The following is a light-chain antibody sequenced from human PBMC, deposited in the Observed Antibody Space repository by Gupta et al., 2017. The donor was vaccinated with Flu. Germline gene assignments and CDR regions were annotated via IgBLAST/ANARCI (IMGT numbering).Light chain of an antibody. V-gene: IGKV1-5*03. CDR2: KAS. CDR1: QSVVSW. J-gene: IGKJ1*01. CDR3: QQYKSFWT. Sequence: GDRVTITCRASQSVVSWLAWFQQKPGKSPRLLIYKASHLQTGVPSRFSGSGFGTEFTLTISRLQPDDFATYYWQQYKSFWTFGPGTKV.